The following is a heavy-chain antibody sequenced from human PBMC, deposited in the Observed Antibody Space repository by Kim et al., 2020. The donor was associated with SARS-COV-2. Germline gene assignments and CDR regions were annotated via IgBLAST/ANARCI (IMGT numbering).Heavy chain of an antibody. J-gene: IGHJ3*02. V-gene: IGHV4-34*01. D-gene: IGHD2-15*01. CDR2: INHSGST. CDR1: GGSFSGYY. Sequence: SETLSLTCAVYGGSFSGYYWSWIRQPPGKGLEWIGEINHSGSTNYNPSLKSRVTISVDTSKNQFSLKLSSVTAADTAVYYFVVGDAFDIWGQGTMVTVSS. CDR3: VVGDAFDI.